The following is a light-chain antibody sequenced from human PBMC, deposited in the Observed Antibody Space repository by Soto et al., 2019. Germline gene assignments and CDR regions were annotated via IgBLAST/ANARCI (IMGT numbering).Light chain of an antibody. CDR3: CSYVGSDSSFV. Sequence: QSALTQPRSLSGSPGQSVTISCTGTSNDVGGYNFVSWYQQHPGKVPKLIIYDVYIRPSGVPDRFSASKSGITASLTISGLQAEDEADYYCCSYVGSDSSFVFGSGTKLTVL. CDR1: SNDVGGYNF. CDR2: DVY. V-gene: IGLV2-11*01. J-gene: IGLJ1*01.